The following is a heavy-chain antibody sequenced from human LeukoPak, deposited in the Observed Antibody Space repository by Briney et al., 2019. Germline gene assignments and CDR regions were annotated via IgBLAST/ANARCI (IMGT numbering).Heavy chain of an antibody. D-gene: IGHD2-15*01. CDR2: VYYSGST. CDR1: GGSISSGGYY. J-gene: IGHJ6*03. V-gene: IGHV4-31*03. CDR3: ARVVVATGYYYMDV. Sequence: PSQTLSLTCTVSGGSISSGGYYWSWIRQHPGKGLEWIGYVYYSGSTYYNPSLKSRVTISVDTSKNQFSLKLSSVTAADTAVYYCARVVVATGYYYMDVWGKGTTVTVSS.